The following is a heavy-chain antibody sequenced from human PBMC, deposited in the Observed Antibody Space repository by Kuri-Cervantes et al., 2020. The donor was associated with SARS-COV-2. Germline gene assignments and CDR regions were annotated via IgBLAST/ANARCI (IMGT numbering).Heavy chain of an antibody. D-gene: IGHD3-3*01. CDR3: ARRNDFWSGAYFDY. Sequence: LSLTCAASGFTFSSYEMNWVRQAPGKGLEWVSYISSSGSTIYYADSVKGRFTISRDNAKNSLYLQMNSLGAEDTAVYYCARRNDFWSGAYFDYWGQGTLVTVSS. CDR1: GFTFSSYE. CDR2: ISSSGSTI. J-gene: IGHJ4*02. V-gene: IGHV3-48*03.